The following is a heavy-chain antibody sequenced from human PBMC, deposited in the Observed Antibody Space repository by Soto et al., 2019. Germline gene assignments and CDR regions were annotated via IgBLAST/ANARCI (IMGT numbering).Heavy chain of an antibody. CDR3: ARHSSGWYLDY. D-gene: IGHD6-19*01. Sequence: SETLSLTCSVSGGYISSYYWSWIRQPPGKGLEWIGYIYYSGSTNYNPSLKSRVTISVDTSKNQFSLKLSSVTAADTAVYYCARHSSGWYLDYWGQGTLVTVSS. CDR1: GGYISSYY. V-gene: IGHV4-59*08. CDR2: IYYSGST. J-gene: IGHJ4*02.